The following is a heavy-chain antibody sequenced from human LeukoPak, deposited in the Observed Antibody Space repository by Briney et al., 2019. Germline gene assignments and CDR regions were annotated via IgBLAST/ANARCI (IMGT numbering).Heavy chain of an antibody. V-gene: IGHV4-4*09. Sequence: SETLSLTCTASGGSIRPYYWTWIRQSPGKGLEWIGYIHTSGTTNYNPSLKSRVTMSVDSSKNQFSLRLYSVTAADTAVYYCAKENYGWFDPWGQGTLVSVSS. CDR2: IHTSGTT. CDR3: AKENYGWFDP. J-gene: IGHJ5*02. D-gene: IGHD4-17*01. CDR1: GGSIRPYY.